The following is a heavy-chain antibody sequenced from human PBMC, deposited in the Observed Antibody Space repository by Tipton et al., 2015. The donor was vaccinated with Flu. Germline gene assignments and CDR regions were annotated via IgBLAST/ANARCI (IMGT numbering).Heavy chain of an antibody. V-gene: IGHV3-7*04. J-gene: IGHJ3*02. Sequence: QLVQSGGGLVQPGGSLRLSCAASGFTFSSYWMTWVRQTPGQGLGWVANIKQDGSDKYYVDSVKGRFSISRDNTKNSLYLQMNSLRAEDTAVYYCARVHRYCTGVSCYSDASDIWGQGTMVTVSS. CDR3: ARVHRYCTGVSCYSDASDI. D-gene: IGHD2-15*01. CDR1: GFTFSSYW. CDR2: IKQDGSDK.